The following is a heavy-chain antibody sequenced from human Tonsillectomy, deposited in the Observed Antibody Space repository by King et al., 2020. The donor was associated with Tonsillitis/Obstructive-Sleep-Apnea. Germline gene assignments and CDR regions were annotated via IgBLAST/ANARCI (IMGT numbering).Heavy chain of an antibody. D-gene: IGHD3-16*02. Sequence: VQLVESGGGLVQPVGSLRLSCAASGFTFSSYSMSWVRQAQGEGLEWVSAISVSGGSTYYADSVKVLFTTSRDNSKNTLYLQMNSLRAEDTAVYYCATLMITFGGVIVNGFDYWGQGTLVTVSS. CDR3: ATLMITFGGVIVNGFDY. CDR2: ISVSGGST. CDR1: GFTFSSYS. V-gene: IGHV3-23*04. J-gene: IGHJ4*02.